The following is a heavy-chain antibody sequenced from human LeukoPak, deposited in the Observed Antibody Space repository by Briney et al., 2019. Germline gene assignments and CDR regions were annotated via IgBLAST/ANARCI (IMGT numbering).Heavy chain of an antibody. Sequence: GGSLRLSCVGSGFSLNDYGIHWVRQAPGKGLEWVAVVSYDGGHKYYADSVKGRFTISRDTSSDTVSLQMNSLRVEDTALYYCARDRINMMVMGHDSGLDCWGQGTLVTVSS. V-gene: IGHV3-30*03. J-gene: IGHJ4*02. CDR1: GFSLNDYG. CDR3: ARDRINMMVMGHDSGLDC. D-gene: IGHD3-22*01. CDR2: VSYDGGHK.